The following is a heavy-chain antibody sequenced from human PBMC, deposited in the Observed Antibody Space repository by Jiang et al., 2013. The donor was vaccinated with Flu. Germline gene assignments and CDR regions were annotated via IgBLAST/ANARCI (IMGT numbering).Heavy chain of an antibody. CDR1: GDSIRSYY. D-gene: IGHD2-21*01. Sequence: PGLVRPSETLSLTCTVSGDSIRSYYWSWIRQPPGKGLEWIGYIYTRGSSKYNPSLKSRVTISGDTSKNHFSLTLTSVTAADTAIYYCARRRVVVENYSDYYYIDVWGKGTTVTVSS. J-gene: IGHJ6*03. V-gene: IGHV4-4*09. CDR2: IYTRGSS. CDR3: ARRRVVVENYSDYYYIDV.